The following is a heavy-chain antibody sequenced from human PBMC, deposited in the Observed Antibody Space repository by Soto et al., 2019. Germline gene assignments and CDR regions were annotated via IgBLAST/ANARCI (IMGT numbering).Heavy chain of an antibody. D-gene: IGHD2-15*01. CDR3: SRHYWSGDNCYYLDF. CDR2: IYDSGST. Sequence: SDKCSVSSGSSCGFYGSRIRQHPGKELKWIVYIYDSGSTNYNPSLESRVTISIDTSKNQCSLKLSSVTAADTAVYFCSRHYWSGDNCYYLDFRGHGTLVPVSS. J-gene: IGHJ4*01. CDR1: SGSSCGFY. V-gene: IGHV4-59*08.